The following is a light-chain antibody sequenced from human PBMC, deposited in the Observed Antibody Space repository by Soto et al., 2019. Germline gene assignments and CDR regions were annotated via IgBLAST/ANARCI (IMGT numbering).Light chain of an antibody. Sequence: QSVLTQPPSVSGAPGQRVTISCTGSSSNIGAGYDVHWYQQFPGTAPKFLIYVNNNRPSRVPDRFSGSKSGTSASLAITGLQAEDEADYYCQSYDSSLSGWVFGGGTKLTVL. V-gene: IGLV1-40*01. CDR1: SSNIGAGYD. J-gene: IGLJ3*02. CDR2: VNN. CDR3: QSYDSSLSGWV.